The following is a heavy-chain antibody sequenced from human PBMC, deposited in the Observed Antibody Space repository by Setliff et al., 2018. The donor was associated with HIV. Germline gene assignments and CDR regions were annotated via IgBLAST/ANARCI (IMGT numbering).Heavy chain of an antibody. CDR1: GGSISSNKW. D-gene: IGHD1-26*01. V-gene: IGHV4-4*02. Sequence: PSETLSLTCAVSGGSISSNKWWSWVRQPPGKGLEWIGEINHSGSTNYNPSLKSRVTISVDTSKNQFSLKLRSVTAADTAVYYCAGDAGYKGAADYWGQGTLVTVSS. J-gene: IGHJ4*02. CDR2: INHSGST. CDR3: AGDAGYKGAADY.